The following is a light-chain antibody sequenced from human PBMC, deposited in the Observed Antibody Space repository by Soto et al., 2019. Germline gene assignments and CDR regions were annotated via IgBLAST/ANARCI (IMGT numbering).Light chain of an antibody. V-gene: IGKV1-12*01. CDR3: QQANNFPWT. CDR1: QGISSS. CDR2: ATS. Sequence: DIQMTQSPSSVSASVGDRVTITCRASQGISSSLAWYKQEPGKAPKLLIYATSSLQIGVPSRLSGSGSVTDFTLTISSLQPEDFATYYCQQANNFPWTFGHGTKVEIK. J-gene: IGKJ1*01.